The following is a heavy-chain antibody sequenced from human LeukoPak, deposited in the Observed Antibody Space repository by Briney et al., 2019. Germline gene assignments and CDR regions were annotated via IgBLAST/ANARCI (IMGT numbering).Heavy chain of an antibody. Sequence: ASVKVSCKASGHTFINYAIHWVRQGPGQRLEWVGWTNVGNGDTKYSQRFQGRVTITRDTSASTAYMELSRLRSEDTAIYYCATSEEGRWGRGTLVTVSS. CDR2: TNVGNGDT. V-gene: IGHV1-3*01. CDR3: ATSEEGR. J-gene: IGHJ4*02. D-gene: IGHD2-15*01. CDR1: GHTFINYA.